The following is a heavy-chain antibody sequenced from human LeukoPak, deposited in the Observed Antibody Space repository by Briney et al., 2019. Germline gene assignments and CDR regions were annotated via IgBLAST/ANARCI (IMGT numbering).Heavy chain of an antibody. D-gene: IGHD4-11*01. Sequence: PSETLSLTCTVSGGSISSGSYYWSWIRQPAGKGLEWIGRIYTSGSTNYNPSLKSRVTISVDTSKNQFSLKLSSVTAADTAVYYCARYYSNYDAYYYYMDVWGKGTTVTVSS. V-gene: IGHV4-61*02. J-gene: IGHJ6*03. CDR1: GGSISSGSYY. CDR2: IYTSGST. CDR3: ARYYSNYDAYYYYMDV.